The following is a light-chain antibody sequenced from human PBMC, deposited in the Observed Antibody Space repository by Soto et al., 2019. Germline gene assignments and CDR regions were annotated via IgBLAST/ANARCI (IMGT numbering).Light chain of an antibody. Sequence: QSALTQPRSVSGSPGQSVTISCTGTSIDVGIYNYVSWYQQSPGKAPKLIIYDVTKRPSGVPDRFSGSKSGNTASLTISGLQAEDEADYYCCSYAGSYTMLFGGGTKLTVL. J-gene: IGLJ2*01. CDR1: SIDVGIYNY. V-gene: IGLV2-11*01. CDR3: CSYAGSYTML. CDR2: DVT.